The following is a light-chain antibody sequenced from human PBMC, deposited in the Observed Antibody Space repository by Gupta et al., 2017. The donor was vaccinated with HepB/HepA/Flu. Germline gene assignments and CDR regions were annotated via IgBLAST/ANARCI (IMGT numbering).Light chain of an antibody. CDR2: KDT. CDR1: TLSKQY. J-gene: IGLJ1*01. Sequence: SYELTQPPSVSVAPGQTARITCSGDTLSKQYTYWYQQKPGQAPILVMYKDTERPPGIPERVSGSSSGTTVTLTIGGVQAEDEADYYCQSADISGSYRVFGSGTKVTVL. CDR3: QSADISGSYRV. V-gene: IGLV3-25*03.